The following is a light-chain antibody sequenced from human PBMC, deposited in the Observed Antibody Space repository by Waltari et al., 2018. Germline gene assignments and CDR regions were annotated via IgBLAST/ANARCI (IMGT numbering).Light chain of an antibody. V-gene: IGKV1-6*01. CDR3: LHDYNYPRT. CDR2: TAS. CDR1: QGIRND. Sequence: AILMTQSPSSLSASVGDRVTITCRASQGIRNDLGRYQQKPGKAPKLVIYTASTLQSGVPSRFSGTGSGTDFTLTISSLQPEDFATYYCLHDYNYPRTFGQGTKVEIK. J-gene: IGKJ1*01.